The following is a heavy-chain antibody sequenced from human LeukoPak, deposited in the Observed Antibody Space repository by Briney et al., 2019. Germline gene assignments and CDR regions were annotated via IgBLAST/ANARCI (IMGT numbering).Heavy chain of an antibody. V-gene: IGHV3-64*01. CDR1: GFTFSSYA. CDR2: ISSNGGST. J-gene: IGHJ3*02. CDR3: ARYGQQLYAFDI. Sequence: PGGSLRLSCAASGFTFSSYATHWVRQAPGKGLEYVSAISSNGGSTYYANSVKGRFTISRDNSNNTLYLQMGSLRAEDMAVYYCARYGQQLYAFDIWGQGTMVTVSS. D-gene: IGHD6-13*01.